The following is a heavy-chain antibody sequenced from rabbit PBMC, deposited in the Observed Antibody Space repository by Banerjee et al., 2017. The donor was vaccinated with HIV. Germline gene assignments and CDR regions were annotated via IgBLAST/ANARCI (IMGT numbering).Heavy chain of an antibody. CDR3: ARDVDGYAGYPLDL. Sequence: QEQLVESGGGLVQPEGTLTLTCTASGFSFNSRCWMCWVRQAPGKGLEWIGCIARGSDSAAYYATWARGRFTISKVPSTTVTLQMTSLTAADTATYFCARDVDGYAGYPLDLWGPGSLVTVS. D-gene: IGHD7-1*01. CDR2: IARGSDSAA. J-gene: IGHJ3*01. CDR1: GFSFNSRCW. V-gene: IGHV1S45*01.